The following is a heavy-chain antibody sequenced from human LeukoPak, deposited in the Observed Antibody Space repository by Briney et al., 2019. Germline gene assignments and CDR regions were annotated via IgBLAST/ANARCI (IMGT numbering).Heavy chain of an antibody. Sequence: SETLSLTCTVSGGSISSYYLSWIRQPPGKGLEWIGYNYYSGSTNYNPSLRSRVTISLDTSKNHFSLKLSSVTAADTAVYYCARGDGSSSPWWDFSRYYYYSYMDVWGKGTTVTVSS. V-gene: IGHV4-59*01. J-gene: IGHJ6*03. CDR1: GGSISSYY. CDR3: ARGDGSSSPWWDFSRYYYYSYMDV. D-gene: IGHD6-13*01. CDR2: NYYSGST.